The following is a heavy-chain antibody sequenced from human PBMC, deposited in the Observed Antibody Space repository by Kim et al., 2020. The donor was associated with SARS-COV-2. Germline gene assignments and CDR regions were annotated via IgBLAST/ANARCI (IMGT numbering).Heavy chain of an antibody. J-gene: IGHJ4*02. CDR2: GA. CDR3: ARENNYSFDY. Sequence: GAILEQKVKGRVTMTRDTSISTDYMELTRLTSDDTAVYYCARENNYSFDYWGQGSLVTVSS. D-gene: IGHD4-4*01. V-gene: IGHV1-2*02.